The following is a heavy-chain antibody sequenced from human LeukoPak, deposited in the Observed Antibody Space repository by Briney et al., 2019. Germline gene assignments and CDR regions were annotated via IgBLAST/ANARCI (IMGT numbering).Heavy chain of an antibody. CDR3: ARVQEGFDY. J-gene: IGHJ4*02. V-gene: IGHV1-46*01. Sequence: ASEKVSCKASGYTFTSNYIHWVRQAPGQGLEWMGMIYPRDGSTSYAQKFQGRVTVTRDTSTSTVHMELSGLRSEDTAVYYCARVQEGFDYWGQGTLVTVSS. CDR1: GYTFTSNY. CDR2: IYPRDGST.